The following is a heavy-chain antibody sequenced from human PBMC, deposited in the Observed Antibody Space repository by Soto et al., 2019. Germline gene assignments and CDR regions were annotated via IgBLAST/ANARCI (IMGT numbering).Heavy chain of an antibody. D-gene: IGHD6-19*01. V-gene: IGHV3-21*01. J-gene: IGHJ4*02. CDR1: EFSLSTYS. Sequence: GGSLRLSCTASEFSLSTYSMNWVRQAPGKGLEWVSSISTRSDVYYADSVKGRFTISRDNSKNTLYLQMNSLRAEDTAVYYCARDPDSSGWYYFDYWGQGTLVTVSS. CDR3: ARDPDSSGWYYFDY. CDR2: ISTRSDV.